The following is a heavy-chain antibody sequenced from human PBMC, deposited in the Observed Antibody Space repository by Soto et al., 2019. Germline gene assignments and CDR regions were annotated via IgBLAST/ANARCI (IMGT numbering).Heavy chain of an antibody. J-gene: IGHJ6*02. Sequence: VASVKVSCKASGYTFTGYYMHWVRQAPGQGLEWMGWINPNSGGTNYAQEFQGRVTMTRDTSISTAYMELSRLRSDDTAVYYCASVLLGDFWSGWKVGCYYGMDVWGQGTTVTVSS. D-gene: IGHD3-3*01. CDR3: ASVLLGDFWSGWKVGCYYGMDV. V-gene: IGHV1-2*02. CDR2: INPNSGGT. CDR1: GYTFTGYY.